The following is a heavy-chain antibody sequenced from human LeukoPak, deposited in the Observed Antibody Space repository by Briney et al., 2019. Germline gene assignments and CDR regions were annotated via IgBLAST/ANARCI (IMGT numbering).Heavy chain of an antibody. Sequence: PSETLSLTCTVSGGSISSSTYYWGWIRQPPGKGLEWIGSVYYTGSTYYNPSLKSRITILLDTSKNQISLKLSSVTAADTAVYYCSRGSYDILTGYSTLGEYWGQGTLVTVSS. D-gene: IGHD3-9*01. J-gene: IGHJ4*02. CDR1: GGSISSSTYY. CDR3: SRGSYDILTGYSTLGEY. CDR2: VYYTGST. V-gene: IGHV4-39*01.